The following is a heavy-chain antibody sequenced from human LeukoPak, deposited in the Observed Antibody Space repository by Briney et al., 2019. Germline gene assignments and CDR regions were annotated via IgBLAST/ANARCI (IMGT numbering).Heavy chain of an antibody. CDR2: IYHSGST. CDR3: ARMFRSSSYINWFDP. V-gene: IGHV4-38-2*02. Sequence: SETLSLTCTVSGYSISSGYFWGWIRQPPGKGLEWIGSIYHSGSTSYNPSLKSRLTISVDTSKNQFSLKLNFVTAADTAMYYCARMFRSSSYINWFDPWGQGTLVTVSS. D-gene: IGHD6-13*01. J-gene: IGHJ5*02. CDR1: GYSISSGYF.